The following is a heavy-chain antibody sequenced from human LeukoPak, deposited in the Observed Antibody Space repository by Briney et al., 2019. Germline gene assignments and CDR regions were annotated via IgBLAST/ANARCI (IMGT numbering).Heavy chain of an antibody. CDR2: TYTSGST. CDR3: ARDLVAVADYWFDP. V-gene: IGHV4-4*07. CDR1: GGSISSYY. Sequence: SETLSLTCTVSGGSISSYYWSWIRQPAGKGLEWIGRTYTSGSTNYNPSLKSRVTMSVDTSKNQFSLKLSSVTAADTAVYYCARDLVAVADYWFDPWGQGTLVTVSS. D-gene: IGHD6-19*01. J-gene: IGHJ5*02.